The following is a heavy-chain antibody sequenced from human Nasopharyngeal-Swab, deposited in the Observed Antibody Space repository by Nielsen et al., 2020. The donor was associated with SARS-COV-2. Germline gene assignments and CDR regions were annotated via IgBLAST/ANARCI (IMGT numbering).Heavy chain of an antibody. CDR3: AKDRGCSGGSCYVHWYFDL. Sequence: GESLKISCAASGFTFSGYAMSWVRQAPGKGLEWGSAIGGTGGSTYYADSVKGQFTISRDNSKNTLYLQMNSLRAEDTAVYYCAKDRGCSGGSCYVHWYFDLWGRGTLVTVSS. V-gene: IGHV3-23*01. D-gene: IGHD2-15*01. CDR1: GFTFSGYA. CDR2: IGGTGGST. J-gene: IGHJ2*01.